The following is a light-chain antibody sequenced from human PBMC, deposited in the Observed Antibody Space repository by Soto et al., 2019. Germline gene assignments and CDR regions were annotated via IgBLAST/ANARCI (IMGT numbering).Light chain of an antibody. J-gene: IGKJ4*01. CDR1: QSVSSR. Sequence: EIVMTESPATLSVSRGERDISAGGASQSVSSRLAWYQQKAGQAPRLLIYGISTRATGLPGKFSGIWFGTECTLTISSLQSEDLPVYYCQQYNHWPLTLGGGTKVDIK. CDR3: QQYNHWPLT. CDR2: GIS. V-gene: IGKV3-15*01.